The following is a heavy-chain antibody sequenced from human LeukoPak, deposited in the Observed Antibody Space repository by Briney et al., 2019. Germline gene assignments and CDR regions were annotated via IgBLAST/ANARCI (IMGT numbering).Heavy chain of an antibody. D-gene: IGHD3-10*01. V-gene: IGHV6-1*01. J-gene: IGHJ3*02. CDR3: VRDSGMGLDAFDI. CDR1: GDSVSSNSAT. Sequence: SQTLSLTCAISGDSVSSNSATWNWIGQSPSRGLEWLGRTYYRSRWLNDYAVSVKGRITVNPDTSKNQFSLQLHSVSPEDTAVYYCVRDSGMGLDAFDIWGQGTTVTVSS. CDR2: TYYRSRWLN.